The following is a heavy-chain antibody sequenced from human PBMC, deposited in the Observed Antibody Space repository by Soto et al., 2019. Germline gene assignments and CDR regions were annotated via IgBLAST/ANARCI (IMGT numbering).Heavy chain of an antibody. CDR1: GYTFTGYY. CDR2: INPNSGGT. V-gene: IGHV1-2*02. Sequence: GASVKVSCKASGYTFTGYYIHWVRQAPGQGLEWMGWINPNSGGTNYAQKLQGRVTMTTDTSTSTAYMELRSLRSDDTAVYYCARDGYYDSSGPDYWGQGTLVTVSS. CDR3: ARDGYYDSSGPDY. D-gene: IGHD3-22*01. J-gene: IGHJ4*02.